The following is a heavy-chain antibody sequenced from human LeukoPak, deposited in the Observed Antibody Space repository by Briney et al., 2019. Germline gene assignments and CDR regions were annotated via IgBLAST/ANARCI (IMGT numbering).Heavy chain of an antibody. CDR1: GFTSSSYW. CDR2: ITGGGSTT. Sequence: GGSLRLSCAASGFTSSSYWMTWVRQAPGKGLEWVSAITGGGSTTYYADSVRGRFIISRDNSKNTLYLQMNSLRAEDTAVYYCAKDLSNRIYVLTTGFDYWGQGTLVTVSS. D-gene: IGHD4-17*01. J-gene: IGHJ4*02. V-gene: IGHV3-23*01. CDR3: AKDLSNRIYVLTTGFDY.